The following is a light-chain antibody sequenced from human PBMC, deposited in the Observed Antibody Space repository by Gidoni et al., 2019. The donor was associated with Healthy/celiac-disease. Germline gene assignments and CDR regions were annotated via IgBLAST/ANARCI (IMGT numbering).Light chain of an antibody. CDR2: AAS. CDR3: QQLNSYPGT. J-gene: IGKJ3*01. CDR1: QGISSY. Sequence: IQLTQSPSSLSASVGDRVPITCRASQGISSYLACYQQKPGKAPKLLIYAASTLQSGVPSRFSGSGSGTDFTLTISSLQPEDFATYYCQQLNSYPGTFGPGTKVEIK. V-gene: IGKV1-9*01.